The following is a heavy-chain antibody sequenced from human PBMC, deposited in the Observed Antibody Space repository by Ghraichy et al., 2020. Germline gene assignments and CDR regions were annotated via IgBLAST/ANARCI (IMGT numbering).Heavy chain of an antibody. CDR2: INEEGSEK. V-gene: IGHV3-7*01. D-gene: IGHD1-26*01. CDR1: GFTFSSYW. J-gene: IGHJ4*02. Sequence: LSLTCAASGFTFSSYWMSWVRQAPGKGLEWVANINEEGSEKYYVDSVKGRVTMSRDNAKNSLYLQMNTLRAEDTAVYYCARAGGVGTVDYWGQGTLVTVSS. CDR3: ARAGGVGTVDY.